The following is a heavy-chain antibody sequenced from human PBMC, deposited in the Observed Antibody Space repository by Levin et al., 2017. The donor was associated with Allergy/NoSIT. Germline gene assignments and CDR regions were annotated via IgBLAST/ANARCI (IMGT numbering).Heavy chain of an antibody. Sequence: SETLSLTCTVSGGSISSSSYYWGWIRQPPGKGLEWIGSIYYSGSTYYNPSLKSRVTISVDTSKNQFSLKLSSVTAADTAVYYCAGHGYCSGGSCYSAYWGQGTLVTVSS. D-gene: IGHD2-15*01. V-gene: IGHV4-39*01. CDR3: AGHGYCSGGSCYSAY. CDR1: GGSISSSSYY. CDR2: IYYSGST. J-gene: IGHJ4*02.